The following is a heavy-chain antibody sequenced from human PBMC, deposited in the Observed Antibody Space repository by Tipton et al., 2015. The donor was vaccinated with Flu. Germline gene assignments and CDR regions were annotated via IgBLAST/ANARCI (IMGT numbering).Heavy chain of an antibody. CDR1: GFTFSDYY. D-gene: IGHD5/OR15-5a*01. J-gene: IGHJ4*02. CDR3: AKVIPEIVSGLDY. CDR2: ISSSGSSI. Sequence: GSLRLSCAASGFTFSDYYMSWIRLAPGKGLEWVSHISSSGSSINYADSVKGRFTISRDNAKNSLYLQMNSLRAEDTAVYYCAKVIPEIVSGLDYWGQGTLVTVSS. V-gene: IGHV3-11*01.